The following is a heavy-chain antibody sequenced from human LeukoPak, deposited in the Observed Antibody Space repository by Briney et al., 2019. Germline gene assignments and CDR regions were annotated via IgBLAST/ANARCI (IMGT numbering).Heavy chain of an antibody. CDR3: AKIFFIPDYDASSDS. J-gene: IGHJ4*02. V-gene: IGHV3-11*01. CDR1: GFTFSDYY. CDR2: ISSSGSTI. D-gene: IGHD4/OR15-4a*01. Sequence: PGGSLRLSCAASGFTFSDYYMSWIRQAPGKGLEWVSYISSSGSTIYYADSVKGRFTISRDNAKNSLYLQMNSLRAEDTAMYYCAKIFFIPDYDASSDSWGQGTLVTVSS.